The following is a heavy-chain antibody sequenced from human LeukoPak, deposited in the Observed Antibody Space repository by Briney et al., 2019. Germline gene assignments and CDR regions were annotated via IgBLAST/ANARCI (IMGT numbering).Heavy chain of an antibody. D-gene: IGHD3-10*01. CDR1: GFTISSYA. CDR2: ISGSGGST. J-gene: IGHJ4*02. Sequence: GGSLRLSCAATGFTISSYAMSWVRQAPGKGLQWVSAISGSGGSTYYPASVKGRFTISRDNSKNTLYLQMNSLRAEDTAVCYCAREPVVRGVTCDYGGRGTRVTVSS. V-gene: IGHV3-23*01. CDR3: AREPVVRGVTCDY.